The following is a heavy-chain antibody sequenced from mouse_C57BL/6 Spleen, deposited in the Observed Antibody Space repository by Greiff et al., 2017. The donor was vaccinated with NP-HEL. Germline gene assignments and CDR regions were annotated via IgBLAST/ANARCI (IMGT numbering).Heavy chain of an antibody. CDR1: GFNIKDDY. V-gene: IGHV14-4*01. CDR2: IDPENGDT. J-gene: IGHJ2*01. D-gene: IGHD1-1*01. Sequence: VQLQQSGAELVRPGASVKLSCTASGFNIKDDYMHWVKQRPEQGLEWIGWIDPENGDTEYASKFQGKATITADTSSNTAYLQLSSLTSEDTAVYYCTTYYGSSPFDYWGQGTTLTVSS. CDR3: TTYYGSSPFDY.